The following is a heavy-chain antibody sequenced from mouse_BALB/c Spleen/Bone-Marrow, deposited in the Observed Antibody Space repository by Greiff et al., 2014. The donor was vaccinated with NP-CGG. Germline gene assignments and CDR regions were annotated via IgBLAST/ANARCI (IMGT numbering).Heavy chain of an antibody. J-gene: IGHJ1*01. CDR2: IWAGGST. Sequence: VMLVESGPGLVAPSQGLSITCTVSGFSLTSYGVHWVRQPPGKGLEWLGVIWAGGSTNYNSALMSRLSISKDNSKSQVFLKMNSLQTDDKAMYYCVRGGGDGYYNWYFDVWGAGTTVTVSS. V-gene: IGHV2-9*02. CDR1: GFSLTSYG. D-gene: IGHD2-3*01. CDR3: VRGGGDGYYNWYFDV.